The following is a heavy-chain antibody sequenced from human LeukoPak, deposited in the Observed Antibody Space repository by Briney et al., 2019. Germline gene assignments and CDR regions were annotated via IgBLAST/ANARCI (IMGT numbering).Heavy chain of an antibody. Sequence: PSETLSLTCTVSGGSISSSSYYWGWIRQPPGKGLEWIGSIYYSGSTYYNPSLKSRVTISVDTSKNQFSLKLSSVTAADTAVYYSARFPDTSVGYFDYWGQGTLVTVSS. J-gene: IGHJ4*02. D-gene: IGHD3-16*01. V-gene: IGHV4-39*01. CDR1: GGSISSSSYY. CDR3: ARFPDTSVGYFDY. CDR2: IYYSGST.